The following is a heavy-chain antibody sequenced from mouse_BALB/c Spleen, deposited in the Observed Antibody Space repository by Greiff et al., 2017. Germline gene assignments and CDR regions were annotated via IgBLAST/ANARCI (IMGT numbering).Heavy chain of an antibody. CDR1: GYNFTSYW. CDR3: ARYLLYAMDY. CDR2: IYPGSGST. V-gene: IGHV1-55*01. D-gene: IGHD5-1*01. J-gene: IGHJ4*01. Sequence: VQLQQPGAELVKPGTSVKLSCKASGYNFTSYWINWVKLRPGQGLEWIGDIYPGSGSTNYNEKFKSKATLTVDTSSSTAYMQLSSLASEDSALYYCARYLLYAMDYWGQGTSVTVSS.